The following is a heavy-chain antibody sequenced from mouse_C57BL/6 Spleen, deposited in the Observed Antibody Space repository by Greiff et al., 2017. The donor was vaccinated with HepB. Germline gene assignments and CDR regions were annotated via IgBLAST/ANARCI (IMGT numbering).Heavy chain of an antibody. D-gene: IGHD2-1*01. CDR3: ARALYGNYGY. CDR1: GYTFTDYY. CDR2: IYPGSGNT. V-gene: IGHV1-76*01. J-gene: IGHJ2*01. Sequence: VQLQQSGAELVRPGASVKLSCKASGYTFTDYYINWVKQRPGQGLEWIARIYPGSGNTYYNEKFKGKATLTAEKSSSTAYMQLSSLTSEDSAVYFCARALYGNYGYWGQGTTLTVSS.